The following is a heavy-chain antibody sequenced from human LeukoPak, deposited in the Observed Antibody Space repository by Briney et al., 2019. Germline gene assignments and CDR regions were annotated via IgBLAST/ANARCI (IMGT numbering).Heavy chain of an antibody. D-gene: IGHD5-12*01. CDR2: ISYDGRNN. CDR1: GFNFGSYG. V-gene: IGHV3-30*18. J-gene: IGHJ4*02. CDR3: AKDPRQGIYSGYLMEFDY. Sequence: GGSLRLSCAASGFNFGSYGMHWVRQAPGKGLEWVAVISYDGRNNYYGDSVKGRFTISRDNSKNTLYLQMNSLRGEDTAVYYCAKDPRQGIYSGYLMEFDYWGQGTLVTVSS.